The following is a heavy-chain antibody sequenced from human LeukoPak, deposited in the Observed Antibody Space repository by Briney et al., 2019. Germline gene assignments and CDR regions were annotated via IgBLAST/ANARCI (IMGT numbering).Heavy chain of an antibody. CDR1: GGSISSSSYY. CDR3: ARAHSIASYYYGVGV. Sequence: SETLSLTCTVSGGSISSSSYYWGWIRQPPGKGLEWIGSIYYSGSTYYNPSLKSRVTISVDTSKNQFSLKLSSVTAADTAVYYCARAHSIASYYYGVGVWGQGTTVTVSS. D-gene: IGHD2/OR15-2a*01. J-gene: IGHJ6*02. V-gene: IGHV4-39*07. CDR2: IYYSGST.